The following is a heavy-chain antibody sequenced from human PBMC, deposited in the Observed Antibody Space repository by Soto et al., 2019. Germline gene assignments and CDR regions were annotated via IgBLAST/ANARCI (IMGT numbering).Heavy chain of an antibody. Sequence: QVQLQESGPGLVKPSQTLSLTCTVSGGSISSGGYYWGWIRQHPGKGLEWIGYIYYSGSPYYNPSLKSPLTLSVDTSKTQFALKPSSVSGANTAVYYCARSVFPWGQGTLVTVSS. CDR1: GGSISSGGYY. CDR2: IYYSGSP. J-gene: IGHJ5*02. V-gene: IGHV4-31*01. CDR3: ARSVFP.